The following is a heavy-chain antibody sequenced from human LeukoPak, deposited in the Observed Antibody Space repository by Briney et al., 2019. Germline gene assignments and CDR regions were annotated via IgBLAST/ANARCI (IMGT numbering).Heavy chain of an antibody. J-gene: IGHJ4*02. CDR2: ISGSDGNT. Sequence: PGGSLRLSCAASGFTVSSNYMSWVRQAPGKGLEWVSAISGSDGNTYYADSVKGRFTISRDNSKNTLYLQMNSLRADDTAVYYCAKRTEGDDILTGYYFDYWGQGTLVTVSS. CDR3: AKRTEGDDILTGYYFDY. CDR1: GFTVSSNY. D-gene: IGHD3-9*01. V-gene: IGHV3-23*01.